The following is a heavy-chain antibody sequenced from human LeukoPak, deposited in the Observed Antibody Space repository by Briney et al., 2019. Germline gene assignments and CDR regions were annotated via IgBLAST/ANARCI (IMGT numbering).Heavy chain of an antibody. V-gene: IGHV4-34*01. D-gene: IGHD3-10*01. CDR1: GGSFSGYY. Sequence: SETLSLTCAVYGGSFSGYYWSWIRQLPGKGLEWIGEINHSGSTNYNPSLKSRVTISVDTSKNQFSLKLSSVTAADTAVYYCARGGGMVRANIRYYYYGMDVWGKGTTVTVSS. J-gene: IGHJ6*04. CDR2: INHSGST. CDR3: ARGGGMVRANIRYYYYGMDV.